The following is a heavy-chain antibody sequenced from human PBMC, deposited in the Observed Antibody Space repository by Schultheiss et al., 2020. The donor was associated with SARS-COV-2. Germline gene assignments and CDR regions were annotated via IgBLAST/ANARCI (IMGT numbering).Heavy chain of an antibody. CDR1: GFTFSSYA. V-gene: IGHV3-30*04. J-gene: IGHJ4*02. Sequence: GGSLRLSCAASGFTFSSYAMHWVRQAPGKGLEWVAVISYDGSNKYYADSVKGRFTISRDNSKNTLYLQMNSLRAEDTAVYYCAKDSRISAWGQGTLVTVSS. CDR3: AKDSRISA. CDR2: ISYDGSNK.